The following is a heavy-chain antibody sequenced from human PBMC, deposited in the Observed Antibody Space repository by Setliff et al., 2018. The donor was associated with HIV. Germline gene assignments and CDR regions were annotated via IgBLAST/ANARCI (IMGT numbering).Heavy chain of an antibody. Sequence: SETLSLTCTVSGGSITSSTYYWDWIRQPPGKGLEWIGSIFYSGSTYYNPSVKSRVTISIDTSKNQFSRRLSSVTAADTAVYYCARDHKYYYDSSGLDYWGQGTLVTVSS. V-gene: IGHV4-39*07. CDR1: GGSITSSTYY. J-gene: IGHJ4*02. D-gene: IGHD3-22*01. CDR3: ARDHKYYYDSSGLDY. CDR2: IFYSGST.